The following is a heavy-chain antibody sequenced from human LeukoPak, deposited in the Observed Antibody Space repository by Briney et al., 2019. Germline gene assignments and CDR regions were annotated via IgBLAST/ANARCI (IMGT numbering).Heavy chain of an antibody. J-gene: IGHJ4*02. V-gene: IGHV3-7*01. D-gene: IGHD5-18*01. CDR2: IKKDGSEK. CDR1: GFTFSSYW. CDR3: ARDPSRGYSYGYGDN. Sequence: GGSLRLSCAASGFTFSSYWMNWVRQPPGKGPEWVANIKKDGSEKYYVDSVKGRFTISRDSAKNSVYLQMNSLRAEDTAVYYCARDPSRGYSYGYGDNWGQGTLVTVSS.